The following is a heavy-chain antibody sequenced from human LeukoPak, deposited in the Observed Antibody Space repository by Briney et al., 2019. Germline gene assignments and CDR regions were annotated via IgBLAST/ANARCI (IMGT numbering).Heavy chain of an antibody. V-gene: IGHV5-51*01. D-gene: IGHD1-14*01. CDR2: IYPGDSDT. J-gene: IGHJ3*02. Sequence: GESLKISCNGSGYSLTKYWIGWVRQVPGKGLEWMGIIYPGDSDTKYGPSLQGQATISADKSIDAAYLQWSGLKVSEICMYSRAILCGCTEPADDSFDIWGQGTWVTVSS. CDR3: AILCGCTEPADDSFDI. CDR1: GYSLTKYW.